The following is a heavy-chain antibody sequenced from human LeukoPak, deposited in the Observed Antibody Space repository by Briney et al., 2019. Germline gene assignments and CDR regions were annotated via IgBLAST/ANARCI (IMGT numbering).Heavy chain of an antibody. D-gene: IGHD1-26*01. J-gene: IGHJ4*02. CDR3: AKGLTWGPTYFDY. V-gene: IGHV3-23*01. CDR2: ISSNGAST. CDR1: GFTFSSYA. Sequence: GGSLRLSCAASGFTFSSYAMSWVRQAPGKGLEWVSGISSNGASTYYVDSVKGRFTISRDNSKNTLYLQMNSLRAEDTAVYYCAKGLTWGPTYFDYWGQGTLVTVSS.